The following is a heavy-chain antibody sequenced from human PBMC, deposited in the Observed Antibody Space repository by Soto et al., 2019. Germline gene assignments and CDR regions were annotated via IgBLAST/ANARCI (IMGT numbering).Heavy chain of an antibody. V-gene: IGHV1-69*12. J-gene: IGHJ4*02. CDR2: NIPIFGTA. CDR1: GVTFSSYA. CDR3: ARDSDYYGSGIYGFDY. Sequence: QVQLVQSGAEVKKPGSSVKVSCKASGVTFSSYAISWVRQAPGQGLEWMGGNIPIFGTANYAQKFQGRVTITADESTSTAYMELSSLRSEDTAVYYCARDSDYYGSGIYGFDYCGQGTLVTVSS. D-gene: IGHD3-10*01.